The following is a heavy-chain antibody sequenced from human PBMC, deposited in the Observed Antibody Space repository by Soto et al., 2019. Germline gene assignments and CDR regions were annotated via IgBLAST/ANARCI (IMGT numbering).Heavy chain of an antibody. CDR3: ARDLGGCSAGSCRYNWFDL. V-gene: IGHV1-69*06. Sequence: SVKVSCKASEDTFSSHAISWVRQAPGQGLEWMGGTIPIYGTTNYAQNFQDRVTITADTSTSTAYMELSSLRSDDTAVYYCARDLGGCSAGSCRYNWFDLWGQGTLVTVSS. CDR1: EDTFSSHA. J-gene: IGHJ5*02. CDR2: TIPIYGTT. D-gene: IGHD2-15*01.